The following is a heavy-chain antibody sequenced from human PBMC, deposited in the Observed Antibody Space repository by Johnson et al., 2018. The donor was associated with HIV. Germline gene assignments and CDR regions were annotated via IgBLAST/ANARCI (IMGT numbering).Heavy chain of an antibody. CDR3: DCIAAATRAFDI. V-gene: IGHV3-30-3*01. CDR2: ISYDGSNK. D-gene: IGHD6-13*01. J-gene: IGHJ3*02. Sequence: QVKLVESGGGVVQPGRSLRLSCAASGFTFSSYAMHWVRQAPGKGLEWVAVISYDGSNKYYADSVKGRFTISRDNSKNTLYLQMNSLRAEDTAVYYCDCIAAATRAFDIWGQVTKVTVSS. CDR1: GFTFSSYA.